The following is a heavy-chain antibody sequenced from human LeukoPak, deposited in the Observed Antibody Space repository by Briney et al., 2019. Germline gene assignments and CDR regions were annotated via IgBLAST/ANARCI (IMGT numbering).Heavy chain of an antibody. J-gene: IGHJ5*02. CDR3: TKITTMFRGVPTWFDP. Sequence: NPSETLSLTCTVSGGSISSYYWSWIRQPAGKGLEWIGRIYTSGSTNYNPSLKSRVTMSVDTSKNQFSLKLSSVTAADTAVYYCTKITTMFRGVPTWFDPWGPGTLVTVSS. CDR1: GGSISSYY. CDR2: IYTSGST. D-gene: IGHD3-10*01. V-gene: IGHV4-4*07.